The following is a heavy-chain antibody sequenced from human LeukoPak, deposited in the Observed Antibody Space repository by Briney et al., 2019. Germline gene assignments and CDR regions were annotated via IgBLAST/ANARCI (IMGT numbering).Heavy chain of an antibody. Sequence: GGSLRLSCAASGFTSNNYGMHWVRQAPGKGLEWVAVISYDGRNIHYPDSVKGRFTISRDISTDTLWLQMDSLRTEDTAVYYCAKGPLRGTAAAIDYWGQGTLVTVSS. J-gene: IGHJ4*02. D-gene: IGHD2-2*01. CDR3: AKGPLRGTAAAIDY. CDR1: GFTSNNYG. V-gene: IGHV3-30*18. CDR2: ISYDGRNI.